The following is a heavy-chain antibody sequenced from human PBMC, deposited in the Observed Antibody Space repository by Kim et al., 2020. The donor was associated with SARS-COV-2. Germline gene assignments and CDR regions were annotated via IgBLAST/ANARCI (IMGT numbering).Heavy chain of an antibody. D-gene: IGHD3-3*01. CDR1: GFTFSRFA. CDR2: ISGSTGKT. V-gene: IGHV3-23*01. Sequence: GGSLRLSCAASGFTFSRFAMSWVRQAPGKGLEWVSTISGSTGKTFYADSLKGRFIISRDNSKNTLFLQMKILTAEDTATYYCAKARPEITSFGVVRAGGDYYYGMGVWGQGTPVTVPS. CDR3: AKARPEITSFGVVRAGGDYYYGMGV. J-gene: IGHJ6*02.